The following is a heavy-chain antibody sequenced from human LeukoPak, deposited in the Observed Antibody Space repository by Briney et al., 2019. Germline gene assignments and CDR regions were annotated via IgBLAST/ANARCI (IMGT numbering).Heavy chain of an antibody. CDR3: ARASPYYGSGSYYTYAFDI. J-gene: IGHJ3*02. Sequence: SETLSLTCAVYDGSSSGYYWSWIRQPPGKGLEWIGEINHSGSTNYNPSLKSRVTISVDTSKNQFSLKLSSVTAADTAVYYCARASPYYGSGSYYTYAFDIWGQGTMVTVSS. D-gene: IGHD3-10*01. CDR2: INHSGST. V-gene: IGHV4-34*01. CDR1: DGSSSGYY.